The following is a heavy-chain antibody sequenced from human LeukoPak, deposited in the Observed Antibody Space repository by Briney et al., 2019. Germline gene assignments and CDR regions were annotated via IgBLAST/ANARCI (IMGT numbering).Heavy chain of an antibody. D-gene: IGHD3-10*01. CDR3: ARHGLRGAVLWYFDY. Sequence: SETLSLTCTVSGGSISNYYWSWVRQPPGKGLEWIACVYYSGSTYYNPSLRSRVTISVDTSKNQFSMTLTSVTGADTAMYYCARHGLRGAVLWYFDYWGPGTLVTVSS. V-gene: IGHV4-59*08. CDR2: VYYSGST. CDR1: GGSISNYY. J-gene: IGHJ4*02.